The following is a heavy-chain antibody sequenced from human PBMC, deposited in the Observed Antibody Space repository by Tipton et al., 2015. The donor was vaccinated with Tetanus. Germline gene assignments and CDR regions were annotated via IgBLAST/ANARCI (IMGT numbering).Heavy chain of an antibody. Sequence: LRLSCSVSGGSISGSSYYWSWIRQPPGQGLEWLGYIYQTDSTYFNPSLRSRLSISISRSKNHFSLKLTSVTAADTAVYYCVRGRGLGAYSFGFEYWGQGAQVIASS. J-gene: IGHJ4*02. CDR1: GGSISGSSYY. D-gene: IGHD5-18*01. V-gene: IGHV4-30-2*01. CDR2: IYQTDST. CDR3: VRGRGLGAYSFGFEY.